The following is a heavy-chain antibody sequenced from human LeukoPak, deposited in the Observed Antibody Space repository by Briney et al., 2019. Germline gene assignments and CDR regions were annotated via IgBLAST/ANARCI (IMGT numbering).Heavy chain of an antibody. CDR1: RYTFTSYD. CDR3: ARGPYYDILTGYYLRNHYYYGMDV. CDR2: MNPNSGNT. V-gene: IGHV1-8*01. J-gene: IGHJ6*02. D-gene: IGHD3-9*01. Sequence: GASVKVSCRASRYTFTSYDINWVRQATGQGLEWMGWMNPNSGNTGYAQKFQGRVTMTRNTSISTAYMELSSLRSEDTAVYYCARGPYYDILTGYYLRNHYYYGMDVWGQGTTVTVSS.